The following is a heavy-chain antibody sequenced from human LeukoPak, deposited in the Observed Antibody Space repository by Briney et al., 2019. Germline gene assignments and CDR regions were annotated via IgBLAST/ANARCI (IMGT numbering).Heavy chain of an antibody. CDR2: TSSSDAGV. CDR1: GFPLSSYT. CDR3: ARAPVTSCRGAFCYPFDY. J-gene: IGHJ4*02. Sequence: GGSLRLSCAASGFPLSSYTMSWVRQGPGKGLEWVAATSSSDAGVYHADSVRGRFTISRDNSKNTLYLQMNSLRVEDAAVYYCARAPVTSCRGAFCYPFDYWGQGTLVTVSS. D-gene: IGHD2-15*01. V-gene: IGHV3-23*01.